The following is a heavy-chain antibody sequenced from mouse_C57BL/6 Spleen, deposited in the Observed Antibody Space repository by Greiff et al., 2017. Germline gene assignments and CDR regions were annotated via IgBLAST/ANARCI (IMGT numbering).Heavy chain of an antibody. CDR1: GFTFSDYG. CDR3: ARYYGIYYFDY. D-gene: IGHD1-1*01. V-gene: IGHV5-17*01. J-gene: IGHJ2*01. CDR2: LSSGSSTI. Sequence: EVNVVESGGGLVKPGGSLKLSCAASGFTFSDYGMHWVRQAPEKGLEWVAYLSSGSSTIYYADTVKGRFTFSRDNAKNTLFLQMTSLWSEDTAMYYCARYYGIYYFDYWGQGTTLTVSS.